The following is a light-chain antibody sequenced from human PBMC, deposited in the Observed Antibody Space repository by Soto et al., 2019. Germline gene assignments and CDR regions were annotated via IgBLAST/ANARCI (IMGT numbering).Light chain of an antibody. CDR3: QPINNYPRT. CDR1: QSVSSS. J-gene: IGKJ1*01. Sequence: ILLTQSPATLSFSPGKRATLSCRASQSVSSSLVWYQQKPGQAPRLLIYGAYTRATGITDRFSGSGSGTDFTLTISRLKPEDFANYYCQPINNYPRTVGQGTKVDIK. CDR2: GAY. V-gene: IGKV3-15*01.